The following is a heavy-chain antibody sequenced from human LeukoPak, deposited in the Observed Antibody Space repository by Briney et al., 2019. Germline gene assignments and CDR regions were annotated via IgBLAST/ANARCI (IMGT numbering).Heavy chain of an antibody. D-gene: IGHD3-10*01. Sequence: ASVTLSCKASGYTFTSYDINWVRQAPGQGLEWMGWMNPNSGNTDYAETLQGRITITRNTSINTAHMELSSLRSEDTAVYYCAGGAYYSGSGSYYMWDYWGQGTLVTVSS. CDR2: MNPNSGNT. CDR3: AGGAYYSGSGSYYMWDY. V-gene: IGHV1-8*01. J-gene: IGHJ4*02. CDR1: GYTFTSYD.